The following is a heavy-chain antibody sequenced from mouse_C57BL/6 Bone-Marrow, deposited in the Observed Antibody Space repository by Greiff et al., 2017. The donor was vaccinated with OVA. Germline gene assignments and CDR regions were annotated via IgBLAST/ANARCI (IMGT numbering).Heavy chain of an antibody. CDR2: ISYSGST. D-gene: IGHD5-1*01. J-gene: IGHJ2*01. Sequence: EVQGVESGPGLAKPSQTLSLTCSVTGYSITSDYRNWIRKFPGNKLEYMGYISYSGSTYYNPSLKSRISITRDTSKNQYYLQLNSVTTEDTATYYRARSEYLGYWGQGTTLTVSS. CDR3: ARSEYLGY. CDR1: GYSITSDY. V-gene: IGHV3-8*01.